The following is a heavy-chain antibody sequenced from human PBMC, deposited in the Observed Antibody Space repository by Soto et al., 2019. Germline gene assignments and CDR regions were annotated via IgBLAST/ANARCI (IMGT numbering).Heavy chain of an antibody. CDR2: IYYSGST. Sequence: PSETLSLTCTVSGGSISSYYWSWIRQPPGKGLEWIGYIYYSGSTNYNPSLKSRVTISVDTSKNQFSLKLSSVTAADTAVYYCAREDYDILTGYHLGAFDIWGQGTMVTVSS. J-gene: IGHJ3*02. V-gene: IGHV4-59*01. CDR3: AREDYDILTGYHLGAFDI. CDR1: GGSISSYY. D-gene: IGHD3-9*01.